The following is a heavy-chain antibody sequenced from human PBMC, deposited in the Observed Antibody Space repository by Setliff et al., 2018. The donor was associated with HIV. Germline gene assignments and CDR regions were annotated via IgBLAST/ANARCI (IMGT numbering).Heavy chain of an antibody. J-gene: IGHJ5*01. D-gene: IGHD5-12*01. CDR3: ARDRIPKRGYTYREPDFDS. CDR1: GGTFSSYA. CDR2: IIPMFGTA. V-gene: IGHV1-69*06. Sequence: SVKVSCKASGGTFSSYAISWVRQAPGQGLEWMGGIIPMFGTANYAQTFQGRVTITADKSTSTAYMELSSPRSEDTAVYYCARDRIPKRGYTYREPDFDSWGQGTLVTVSS.